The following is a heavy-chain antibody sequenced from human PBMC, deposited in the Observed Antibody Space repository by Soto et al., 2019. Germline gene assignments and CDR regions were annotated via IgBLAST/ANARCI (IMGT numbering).Heavy chain of an antibody. D-gene: IGHD6-19*01. V-gene: IGHV1-69*08. J-gene: IGHJ3*02. CDR3: ARDMGSGWYLDAFDI. CDR2: IIPILGIA. CDR1: GGTFSSYT. Sequence: QVQLVQSGAEVKKPGSPVKVSCKASGGTFSSYTISWVRQAPGQGLEWMGRIIPILGIANYAQKFQGSVTIXXDXPXXTAYMELSSLRSEDTAVYYCARDMGSGWYLDAFDIWGQGTMVTVSS.